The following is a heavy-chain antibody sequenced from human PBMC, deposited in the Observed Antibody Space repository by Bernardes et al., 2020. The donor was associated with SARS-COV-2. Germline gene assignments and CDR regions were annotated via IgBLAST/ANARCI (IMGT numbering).Heavy chain of an antibody. V-gene: IGHV1-8*01. J-gene: IGHJ5*02. CDR2: MNPNSGNT. CDR1: GYTFTSYD. Sequence: ASMKVSCKASGYTFTSYDINWVRQATGQGLEWMGWMNPNSGNTGYAQKFQGRVTMTRNTSISTAYMELSSLRSEDTAVYYCARVRGAAGGSSTSFNWFDPWGQGILVTVSS. D-gene: IGHD2-2*01. CDR3: ARVRGAAGGSSTSFNWFDP.